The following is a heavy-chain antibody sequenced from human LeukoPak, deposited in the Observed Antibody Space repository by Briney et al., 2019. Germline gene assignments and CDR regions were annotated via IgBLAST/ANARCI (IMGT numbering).Heavy chain of an antibody. V-gene: IGHV3-30*18. CDR2: ISYDGSNK. CDR3: AKAGDSSGWYVHY. D-gene: IGHD6-19*01. J-gene: IGHJ4*02. Sequence: GGSLRLSCAASGFTFSSYGMHWVRQAPGKGLEWGAVISYDGSNKYYADSVKGRFTISRDNSKNPLYLQMNSLRAEDTAVYYCAKAGDSSGWYVHYWGQGTLVTVSS. CDR1: GFTFSSYG.